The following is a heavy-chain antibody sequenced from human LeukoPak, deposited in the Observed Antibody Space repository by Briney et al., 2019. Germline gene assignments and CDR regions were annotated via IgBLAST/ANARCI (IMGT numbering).Heavy chain of an antibody. J-gene: IGHJ4*02. CDR1: GYSISSGYY. CDR3: ARASHNYYGSGSPFDY. V-gene: IGHV4-38-2*02. Sequence: SETLSLTCTVSGYSISSGYYWGWIRQPPGKGLEWIGSIYHSGSTYYNPSLKSRVTISVDTSKNQFSLKLSSVTAADTAVYYCARASHNYYGSGSPFDYWGQGTLVTVSS. D-gene: IGHD3-10*01. CDR2: IYHSGST.